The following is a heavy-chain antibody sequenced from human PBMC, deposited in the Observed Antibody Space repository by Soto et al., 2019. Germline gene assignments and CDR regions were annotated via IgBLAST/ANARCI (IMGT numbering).Heavy chain of an antibody. CDR2: IYSGGST. CDR3: ARRWNIAVAEEPYGMDV. V-gene: IGHV3-53*01. J-gene: IGHJ6*02. D-gene: IGHD6-19*01. CDR1: GFTVSSNY. Sequence: GSLRLSCAASGFTVSSNYMSWVRQAPGKGLEWVSVIYSGGSTYYADSVKGRFTISRDNSKNTLYLQMNSLRAEDTAVYYCARRWNIAVAEEPYGMDVWGQGTTVTVSS.